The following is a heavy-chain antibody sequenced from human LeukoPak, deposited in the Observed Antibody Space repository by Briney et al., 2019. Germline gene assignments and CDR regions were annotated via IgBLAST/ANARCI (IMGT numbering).Heavy chain of an antibody. CDR1: GFALRNFE. CDR3: ARDKVKSGYPRGMDV. CDR2: ISSSSSTI. D-gene: IGHD5-12*01. Sequence: GSLRLSCADSGFALRNFEMTWVRQAPGKGLEWVSYISSSSSTIYYADSVKGRFTISRDNAKNSLYLQMNSLRDEDTAVYYCARDKVKSGYPRGMDVWGQGTTVTVSS. J-gene: IGHJ6*02. V-gene: IGHV3-48*02.